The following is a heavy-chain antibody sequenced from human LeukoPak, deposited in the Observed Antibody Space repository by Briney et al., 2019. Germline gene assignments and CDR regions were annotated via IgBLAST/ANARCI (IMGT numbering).Heavy chain of an antibody. CDR1: GKTLTELS. CDR3: TTDPTYYPDSSGYLVY. V-gene: IGHV1-24*01. Sequence: GASVKVSCKVSGKTLTELSMYWVRQAPGKGLEWMVRFDPEDGETIYGQKFQGRITLTEDTSTDTAYMELSSLRSEDTAVCYCTTDPTYYPDSSGYLVYWGQGTLVTVSS. J-gene: IGHJ4*02. D-gene: IGHD3-22*01. CDR2: FDPEDGET.